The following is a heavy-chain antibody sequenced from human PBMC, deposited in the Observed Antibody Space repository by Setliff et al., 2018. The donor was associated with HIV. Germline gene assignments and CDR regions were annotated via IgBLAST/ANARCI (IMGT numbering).Heavy chain of an antibody. CDR2: FDPEDGET. CDR3: ARGALLAVFDFDH. J-gene: IGHJ4*01. V-gene: IGHV1-24*01. CDR1: GFTLREVS. D-gene: IGHD3-10*01. Sequence: ASVKVSCKVSGFTLREVSMHWVRQAPGKGLEWMGYFDPEDGETVYAQKFQGRVTMTEDTSTNTAYMELRSLRFDDTAVYYCARGALLAVFDFDHWGHGTLVTVSS.